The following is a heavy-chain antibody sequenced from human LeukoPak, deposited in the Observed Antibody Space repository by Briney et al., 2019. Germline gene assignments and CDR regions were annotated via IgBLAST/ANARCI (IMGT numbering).Heavy chain of an antibody. CDR1: GFTFSSYS. J-gene: IGHJ5*02. CDR3: AREVDYDFWSGYSTNWFDP. V-gene: IGHV3-48*01. D-gene: IGHD3-3*01. Sequence: PGGSLRLSCAASGFTFSSYSMNWVRQAPGKGLEWVSYISSSSSTIYYADSVKGRFTISRDNAKNSLYLQMNSLRAEDTAVYYCAREVDYDFWSGYSTNWFDPWGQGTLVTVSS. CDR2: ISSSSSTI.